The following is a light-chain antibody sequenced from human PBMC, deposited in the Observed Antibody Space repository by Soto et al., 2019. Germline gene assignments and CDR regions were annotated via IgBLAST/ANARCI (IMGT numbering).Light chain of an antibody. CDR2: EVS. CDR3: SSDAGRNSSWV. Sequence: QSALTQPPSASGSPGQSVTISCTGTSSDVGGYNYVSWYQQHPGKAPKLMIYEVSKRPSGVPDRVSGSKSGNTASLTVYGLQSEDEADYYCSSDAGRNSSWVFGGGTKGTVL. CDR1: SSDVGGYNY. V-gene: IGLV2-8*01. J-gene: IGLJ3*02.